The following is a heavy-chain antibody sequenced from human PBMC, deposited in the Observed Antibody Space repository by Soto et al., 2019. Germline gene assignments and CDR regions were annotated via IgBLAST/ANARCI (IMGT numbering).Heavy chain of an antibody. CDR2: IYYSGST. V-gene: IGHV4-59*01. D-gene: IGHD3-22*01. J-gene: IGHJ6*02. CDR3: ARRSSGYYTYGMDV. CDR1: GGSISSYY. Sequence: PSETLSLTCTVSGGSISSYYWSWIRQPPGKGLERIGYIYYSGSTNYNPSLKSRVTISVDTSKNQFSLKLSSVTAADTAVYYCARRSSGYYTYGMDVWGQGTTVTVSS.